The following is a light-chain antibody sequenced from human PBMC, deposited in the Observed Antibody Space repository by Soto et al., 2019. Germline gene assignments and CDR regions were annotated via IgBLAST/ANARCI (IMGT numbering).Light chain of an antibody. Sequence: DIQMTQSPSSLSASVGDSVTISCRASQTIGRYLNWYQQRPGKAPKVLIYAASSLQSGVPSRFRGSGFGTDFTLTISSLHPEDFVTYCCHQTYGITLCTFGLGTKVDIK. V-gene: IGKV1-39*01. CDR2: AAS. CDR3: HQTYGITLCT. CDR1: QTIGRY. J-gene: IGKJ2*02.